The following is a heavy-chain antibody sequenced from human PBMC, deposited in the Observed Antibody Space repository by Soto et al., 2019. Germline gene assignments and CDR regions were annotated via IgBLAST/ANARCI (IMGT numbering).Heavy chain of an antibody. V-gene: IGHV4-59*01. D-gene: IGHD2-15*01. CDR2: ISYTGST. CDR1: RGPLSGNY. CDR3: ARDNVGPFDGMAV. J-gene: IGHJ6*02. Sequence: PSENQPGTWTLSRGPLSGNYWIWIRQPPGKGLECVGYISYTGSTNYNPSLESRITMSLDASKNQFSLNLRSVTAADAAGDCCARDNVGPFDGMAVWCQGTT.